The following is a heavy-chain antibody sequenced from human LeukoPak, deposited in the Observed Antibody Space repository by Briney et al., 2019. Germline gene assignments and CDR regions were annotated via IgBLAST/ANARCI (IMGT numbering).Heavy chain of an antibody. Sequence: GGSLILSCSASGFTVNSYNMNWVRQAPGKGLEWVSCISSSGTKYYADSVKGRFTTSRDNGKSSLFLEMNSLRDEDTAVYYCARGPSSSSWSRFDPWGQGTLVTVSS. CDR2: ISSSGTK. J-gene: IGHJ5*02. D-gene: IGHD6-13*01. CDR3: ARGPSSSSWSRFDP. CDR1: GFTVNSYN. V-gene: IGHV3-48*02.